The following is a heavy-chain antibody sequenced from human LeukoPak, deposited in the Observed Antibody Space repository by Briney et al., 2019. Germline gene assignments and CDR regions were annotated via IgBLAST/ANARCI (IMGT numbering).Heavy chain of an antibody. CDR2: IYYSGST. CDR1: GGSVSSGFYY. Sequence: SSETLSLTCTVSGGSVSSGFYYWSWIRQSPGKGLEWIGYIYYSGSTNYNPSLKSRVTISVDTSKNQFSLKLSSVTAADTAVYYCARGNHYDFWSGYYTRDYYGMDVWGQGTTVTVSS. CDR3: ARGNHYDFWSGYYTRDYYGMDV. D-gene: IGHD3-3*01. V-gene: IGHV4-61*01. J-gene: IGHJ6*02.